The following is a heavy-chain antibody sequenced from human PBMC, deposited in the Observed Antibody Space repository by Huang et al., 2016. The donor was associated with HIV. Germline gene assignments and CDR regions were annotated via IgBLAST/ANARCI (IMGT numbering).Heavy chain of an antibody. CDR2: IYYSGVP. CDR1: GGSIRSDKYY. J-gene: IGHJ4*02. CDR3: ARLPGSITMIRGVITDPY. D-gene: IGHD3-10*01. V-gene: IGHV4-39*02. Sequence: QLQLQESGPGLVKPSETLSPTCTVSGGSIRSDKYYWGWIRQPPGKGLEWSGSIYYSGVPYYNPSLQRRFTIPVDTAKNPFALRMRSVTAADTAVYYCARLPGSITMIRGVITDPYWGQGTLVTVSS.